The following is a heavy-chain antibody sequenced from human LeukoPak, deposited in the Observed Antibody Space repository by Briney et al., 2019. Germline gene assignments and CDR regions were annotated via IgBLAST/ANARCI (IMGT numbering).Heavy chain of an antibody. V-gene: IGHV1-2*02. CDR1: GYTFTVYY. J-gene: IGHJ4*02. CDR2: INPSSGGT. CDR3: ARGYSSSWYYGYYDSSGYYAYFDY. D-gene: IGHD3-22*01. Sequence: GASVKVSCKASGYTFTVYYMHWVQQAPGQGLEWMGWINPSSGGTNYAQKFQGRVTMTRDTSISTAYMELSRLRSDDTAMYYCARGYSSSWYYGYYDSSGYYAYFDYWGQGTLVTVSS.